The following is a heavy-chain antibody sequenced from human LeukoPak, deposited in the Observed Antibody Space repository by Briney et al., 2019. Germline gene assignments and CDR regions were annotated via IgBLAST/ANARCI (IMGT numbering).Heavy chain of an antibody. CDR3: ASNYYEDHFDY. CDR1: GFTFSDYY. CDR2: ISSSGSTI. J-gene: IGHJ4*02. V-gene: IGHV3-11*04. D-gene: IGHD3-22*01. Sequence: PGGSLRLSCAASGFTFSDYYMSWIRQAPGKGLEWVSYISSSGSTIYYADFVKGRFTISRDNAKNSLYLQMNSLRAEDTAVYYCASNYYEDHFDYWGQGTLVTVSS.